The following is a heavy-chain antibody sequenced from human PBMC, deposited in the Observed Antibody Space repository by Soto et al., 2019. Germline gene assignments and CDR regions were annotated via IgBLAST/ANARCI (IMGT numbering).Heavy chain of an antibody. CDR3: ARDKVYSGSYNWFDP. CDR2: IYTSGST. D-gene: IGHD1-26*01. CDR1: GGSISSYY. J-gene: IGHJ5*02. Sequence: SETLSLTCTGSGGSISSYYWSWIRQPAGKGLEWIGRIYTSGSTNYNPSLKSRVTMSVDTSKNQFSLKLSSVTAADTAVYYCARDKVYSGSYNWFDPWGQGTLVTVSS. V-gene: IGHV4-4*07.